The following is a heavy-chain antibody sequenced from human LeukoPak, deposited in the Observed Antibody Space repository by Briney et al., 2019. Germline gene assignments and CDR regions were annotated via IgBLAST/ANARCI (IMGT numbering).Heavy chain of an antibody. CDR2: ISSTSSYR. J-gene: IGHJ5*02. CDR1: GFTFSTYS. V-gene: IGHV3-21*01. Sequence: PGGSLRLSCVASGFTFSTYSMNWIRQAPGKGLAWVSSISSTSSYRYYADSVKGRFTISRDNAKNSLYLEMNSLRAEDTAVYYCARDGGYCSGGSCNNWFDPWGQGTLVTVSS. D-gene: IGHD2-15*01. CDR3: ARDGGYCSGGSCNNWFDP.